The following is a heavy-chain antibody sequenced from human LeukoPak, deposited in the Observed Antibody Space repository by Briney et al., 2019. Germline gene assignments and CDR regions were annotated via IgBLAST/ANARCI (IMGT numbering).Heavy chain of an antibody. CDR2: IIPIFGTA. CDR1: AYTFTSYA. CDR3: ARGRYCSGGSCYSAHPYYYYGMDV. D-gene: IGHD2-15*01. V-gene: IGHV1-69*13. Sequence: SVKVSCKASAYTFTSYAISWVRQAPGQGLEWMGGIIPIFGTANYAQKFQGRVTITADESTSTAYMELSSLRSEDTAVYYCARGRYCSGGSCYSAHPYYYYGMDVWGQGTTVTVSS. J-gene: IGHJ6*02.